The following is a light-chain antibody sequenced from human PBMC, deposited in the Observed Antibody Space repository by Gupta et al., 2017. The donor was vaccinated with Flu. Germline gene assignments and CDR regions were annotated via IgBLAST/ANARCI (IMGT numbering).Light chain of an antibody. CDR1: QSTSNY. J-gene: IGKJ2*01. CDR3: QRFYI. CDR2: NAS. V-gene: IGKV1-39*01. Sequence: DVQMTQSPSSLSASVGDRVTITCRTSQSTSNYLNWDQQKPGEAPKLLIYNASSLQSGVTSRFSGSGSGTDFTRTINSLQPDDFATYYCQRFYIFGQGTKMELK.